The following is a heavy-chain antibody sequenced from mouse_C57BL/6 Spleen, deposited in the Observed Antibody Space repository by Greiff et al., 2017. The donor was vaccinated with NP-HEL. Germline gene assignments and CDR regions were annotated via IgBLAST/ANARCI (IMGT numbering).Heavy chain of an antibody. CDR1: GYTFTSYW. J-gene: IGHJ3*01. V-gene: IGHV1-64*01. CDR2: IHPNSGST. CDR3: ARGNWDGWFAY. Sequence: QVQLKQPGAELVKPGASVKLSCKASGYTFTSYWMHWVKQRPGQGLEWIGMIHPNSGSTNYTEKFKSKSTLTVDKSSSTAYMQLSSLTSEDSAVYCCARGNWDGWFAYWGQGTLVTVSA. D-gene: IGHD4-1*01.